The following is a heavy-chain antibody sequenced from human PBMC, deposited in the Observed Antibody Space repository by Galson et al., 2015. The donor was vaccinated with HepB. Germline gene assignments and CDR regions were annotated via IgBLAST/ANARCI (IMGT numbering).Heavy chain of an antibody. CDR3: AKTPMATITSPFDY. CDR2: ISWNSGSI. D-gene: IGHD5-24*01. Sequence: SLRLSCAASGFTFDDYAMHWVRHAPGKGLEWVSGISWNSGSIGYADSVKGRFTISRDNAKNSLYLQMNSLRAEDTALYYCAKTPMATITSPFDYWGQGTLVTVSS. CDR1: GFTFDDYA. J-gene: IGHJ4*02. V-gene: IGHV3-9*01.